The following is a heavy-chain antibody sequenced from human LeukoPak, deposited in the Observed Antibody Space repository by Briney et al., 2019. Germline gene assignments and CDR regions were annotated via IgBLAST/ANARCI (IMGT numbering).Heavy chain of an antibody. CDR2: ISSNHGNT. V-gene: IGHV1-18*04. J-gene: IGHJ3*02. Sequence: ASVTVSCKASGYTFTTFSISWVRQAPGQGLECMGWISSNHGNTNYAQKLQRRVTMTTDTSTTTAYMELRSLRSDDTAVYYCARENYRLGVFDIWGQGTMVTVSS. D-gene: IGHD3-10*01. CDR1: GYTFTTFS. CDR3: ARENYRLGVFDI.